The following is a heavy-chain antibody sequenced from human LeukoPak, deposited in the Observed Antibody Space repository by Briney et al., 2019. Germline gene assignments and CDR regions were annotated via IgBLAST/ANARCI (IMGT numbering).Heavy chain of an antibody. J-gene: IGHJ3*02. CDR3: AGQFIAARQGAFDI. CDR2: ISSSGSTI. V-gene: IGHV3-48*04. D-gene: IGHD6-6*01. Sequence: GGSLRLSCAASGFTFSTYSVNWVRQAPGKGLEWVSYISSSGSTIYYADSVKGRFTISRDNAKNSLYLQMNSLRAEDTAVYYCAGQFIAARQGAFDIWGQGTMVTVSS. CDR1: GFTFSTYS.